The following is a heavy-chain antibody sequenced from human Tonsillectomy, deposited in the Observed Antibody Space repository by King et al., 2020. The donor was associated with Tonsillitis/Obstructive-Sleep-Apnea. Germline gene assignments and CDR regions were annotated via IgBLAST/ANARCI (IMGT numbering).Heavy chain of an antibody. CDR2: ISGSGGRT. V-gene: IGHV3-23*04. CDR3: AKDLGTMIGVVTVPSFWAFDI. Sequence: VQLVESGGGLVQPGGSLRLSCAASGFTFSSYAMSWVRQAPGKGLEWVSAISGSGGRTYYADSVKGRFTISRDNSKNTLYLQMNSLRAEDTAVYYCAKDLGTMIGVVTVPSFWAFDIWGQGTMVTVSS. CDR1: GFTFSSYA. D-gene: IGHD3-22*01. J-gene: IGHJ3*02.